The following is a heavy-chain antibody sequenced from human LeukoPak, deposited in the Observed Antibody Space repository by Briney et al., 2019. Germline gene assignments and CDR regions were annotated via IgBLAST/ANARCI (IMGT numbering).Heavy chain of an antibody. CDR3: AKEITGTQIVSDAFDI. J-gene: IGHJ3*02. Sequence: GGSLRLSCAASGFTFSSYAMSWVRQAPGKGLEWLSAISGSGGSTYYADSVKGRFTISRDNSKNTLYLQMNSLRAEDTAVYYCAKEITGTQIVSDAFDIWGQGTMVTVSS. V-gene: IGHV3-23*01. CDR1: GFTFSSYA. CDR2: ISGSGGST. D-gene: IGHD1-7*01.